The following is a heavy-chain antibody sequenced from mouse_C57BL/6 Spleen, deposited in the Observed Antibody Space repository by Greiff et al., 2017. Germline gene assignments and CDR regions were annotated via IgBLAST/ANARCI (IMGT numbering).Heavy chain of an antibody. J-gene: IGHJ4*01. V-gene: IGHV1-81*01. D-gene: IGHD1-1*01. CDR3: ARSEDYGSSLYYAMDY. CDR1: GYTFTSYG. CDR2: IYPRSGNT. Sequence: QVQLQQSGAELARPGASVKLSCKASGYTFTSYGISWVKQRPGQGLEWIGEIYPRSGNTYYNEKFKGKATLTADKSSSTAYMELRSLTSEDSAVYFCARSEDYGSSLYYAMDYWGQGTSVTVSS.